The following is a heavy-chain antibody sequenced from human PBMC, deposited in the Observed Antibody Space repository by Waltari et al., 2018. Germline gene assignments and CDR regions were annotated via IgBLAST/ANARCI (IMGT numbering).Heavy chain of an antibody. J-gene: IGHJ5*02. CDR1: GGTFSRYA. CDR2: IIPIFGTA. D-gene: IGHD4-17*01. Sequence: QVQLEQSGAELQKPGSSMNGSCKASGGTFSRYAISWVRQAPDQWLEWLGRIIPIFGTANYAQKFQGRVTITADKSTSTAYMELSSLRSEDTAVYYCARDSLTIMTTVTLSWFDPWGQGTLVTVSS. V-gene: IGHV1-69*08. CDR3: ARDSLTIMTTVTLSWFDP.